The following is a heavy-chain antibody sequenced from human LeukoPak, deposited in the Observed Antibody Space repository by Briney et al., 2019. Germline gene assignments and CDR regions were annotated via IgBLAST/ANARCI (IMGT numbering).Heavy chain of an antibody. J-gene: IGHJ4*02. Sequence: ASVKVSCKASGYTFTGYYIHWVRQAPGQGLEWMGIINPSGGSTRYAQKFQGRVTMTRDTSTSTVYMELSSLRSEDTAVYYCARSYSGTYYAESGVDYWGQGILVTVSS. CDR2: INPSGGST. D-gene: IGHD1-26*01. CDR1: GYTFTGYY. CDR3: ARSYSGTYYAESGVDY. V-gene: IGHV1-46*01.